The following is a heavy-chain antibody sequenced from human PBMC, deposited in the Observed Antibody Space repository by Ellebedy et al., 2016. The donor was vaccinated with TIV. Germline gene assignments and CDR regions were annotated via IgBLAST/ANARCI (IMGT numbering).Heavy chain of an antibody. Sequence: GESLKISCSASGFSFRNYAMHWVRQAPGKGLEYVSAISSNGDSTYYADSVKGRFTISRDNSKNTLYLQMNSLRTEDTALYYCARDRSGYSYGFYYYYGMDVWGQGTTVTVSS. V-gene: IGHV3-64*04. CDR3: ARDRSGYSYGFYYYYGMDV. D-gene: IGHD5-18*01. CDR1: GFSFRNYA. CDR2: ISSNGDST. J-gene: IGHJ6*02.